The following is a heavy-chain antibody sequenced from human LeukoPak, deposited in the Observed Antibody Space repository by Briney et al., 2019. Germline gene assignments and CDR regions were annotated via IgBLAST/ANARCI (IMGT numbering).Heavy chain of an antibody. V-gene: IGHV1-2*02. CDR2: INPKTGVT. J-gene: IGHJ4*02. CDR1: GYTFTDYY. Sequence: ASVKVSCKASGYTFTDYYLRWVRQAPGHGLEWMGWINPKTGVTKYAQNFQGRVTMTRDTSISTAYMEVSRLRSDDTAVFYCARDLAMYSPDLDYWGQGTLVTVSS. D-gene: IGHD1-26*01. CDR3: ARDLAMYSPDLDY.